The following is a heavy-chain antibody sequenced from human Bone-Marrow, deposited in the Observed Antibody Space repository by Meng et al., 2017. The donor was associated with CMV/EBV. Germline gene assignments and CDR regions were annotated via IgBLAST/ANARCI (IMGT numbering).Heavy chain of an antibody. CDR3: AKDLYSNSYYYYYYGMAV. J-gene: IGHJ6*01. D-gene: IGHD4-11*01. Sequence: GESLKISXAXSGFTFSSYGMHWVRQAPGKGLEWVAVIWYDGSNKYYADSVKGRFTISRDNSKNTLYLKMNSLRAEDTAVYYCAKDLYSNSYYYYYYGMAVWGQGTTVTGSS. V-gene: IGHV3-33*06. CDR2: IWYDGSNK. CDR1: GFTFSSYG.